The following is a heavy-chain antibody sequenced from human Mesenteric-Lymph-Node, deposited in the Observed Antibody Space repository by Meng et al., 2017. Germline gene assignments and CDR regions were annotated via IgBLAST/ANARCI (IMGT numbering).Heavy chain of an antibody. J-gene: IGHJ4*02. CDR2: INHSGST. CDR3: ARGRIFGVRYYFDY. D-gene: IGHD3-3*01. V-gene: IGHV4-34*01. Sequence: QVQLQRWGEGLLKPSETLSLTRAGYGGSFSGYYWSWIRQPPGKGLVWIGEINHSGSTNYNPSLKSRVTIPVDTSKNQFSLKLSSVTAVDTAVYYCARGRIFGVRYYFDYWGQGTLVTVSS. CDR1: GGSFSGYY.